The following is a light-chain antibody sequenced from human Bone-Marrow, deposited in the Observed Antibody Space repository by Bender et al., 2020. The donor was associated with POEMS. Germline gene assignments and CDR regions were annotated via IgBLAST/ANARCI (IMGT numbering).Light chain of an antibody. CDR3: CSYTTAHTVV. Sequence: QSALTQPASVSGSLGQSINISCTGINNDIGAYNYVSWYQQHPGKAPRLILFDVANRPSGVSSRFSGSKSGNTASLTISGLQVEDETDYYCCSYTTAHTVVFGGGTKLTVL. V-gene: IGLV2-14*03. CDR1: NNDIGAYNY. J-gene: IGLJ2*01. CDR2: DVA.